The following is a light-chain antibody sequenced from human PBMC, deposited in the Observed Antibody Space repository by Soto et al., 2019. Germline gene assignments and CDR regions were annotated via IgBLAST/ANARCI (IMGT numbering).Light chain of an antibody. V-gene: IGLV2-8*01. CDR3: RSYAGSNNVV. CDR1: SSDVGGYNY. CDR2: EVS. Sequence: QSVLTQPPSASGSPGQSVTISCTGTSSDVGGYNYVSWYQQHPGKDPKLMFYEVSKRPSGVPDRFSGSKSGNTASLTVSGLQAEDEADYYCRSYAGSNNVVFGGGTKLTVL. J-gene: IGLJ2*01.